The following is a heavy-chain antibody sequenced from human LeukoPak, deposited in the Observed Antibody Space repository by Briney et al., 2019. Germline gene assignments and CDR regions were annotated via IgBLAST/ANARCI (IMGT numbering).Heavy chain of an antibody. CDR3: ARQLRGYSNYEGCWFDP. Sequence: PSETLSLTCSVSGGSITSSSYYWGWIREPPGKGLVWIGHIYYSGSTNYNPSLKSRVTISVDTSKNQFSLKLSSVTAADTAVYYCARQLRGYSNYEGCWFDPWGQGTLVTVSS. CDR1: GGSITSSSYY. V-gene: IGHV4-61*05. J-gene: IGHJ5*02. CDR2: IYYSGST. D-gene: IGHD4-11*01.